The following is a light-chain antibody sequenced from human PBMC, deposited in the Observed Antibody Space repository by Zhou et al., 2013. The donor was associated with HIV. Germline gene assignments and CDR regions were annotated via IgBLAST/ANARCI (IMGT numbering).Light chain of an antibody. CDR3: LQYKTYPFT. V-gene: IGKV1-39*01. CDR1: QNINTY. Sequence: DIQMTQSPSSLSASVGDRVTIACRPSQNINTYLNWYQQKPGKAPKLVIYAASNLQSGAPSRFSGSGSETDFTLTISSLQPEDFATYYCLQYKTYPFTFGPGTRVDSK. J-gene: IGKJ3*01. CDR2: AAS.